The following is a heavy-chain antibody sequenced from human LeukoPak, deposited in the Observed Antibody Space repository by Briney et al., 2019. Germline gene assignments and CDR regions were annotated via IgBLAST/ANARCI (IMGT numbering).Heavy chain of an antibody. J-gene: IGHJ4*02. CDR3: ARGGLRLFDY. CDR2: ISESGGRT. V-gene: IGHV3-23*01. Sequence: GGSLRLSCAASGFTFSNYGMSWVRQAPGKGPEWVSTISESGGRTYYADSVKGRFTISRDNSKNTLYLQMSSLRAEDPAVYYCARGGLRLFDYRGQGTLVTVSS. CDR1: GFTFSNYG. D-gene: IGHD5-12*01.